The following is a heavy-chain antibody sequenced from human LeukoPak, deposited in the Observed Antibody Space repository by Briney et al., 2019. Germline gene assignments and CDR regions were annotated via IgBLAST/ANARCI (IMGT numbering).Heavy chain of an antibody. V-gene: IGHV4-34*01. CDR1: GGSFSGYY. CDR3: ARIEGIQLWQIDY. D-gene: IGHD5-18*01. J-gene: IGHJ4*02. Sequence: KPSETLSLTCAVYGGSFSGYYWSWIRQPPGKGLEWIGEINHSGSTYYNPSLKSRVTISVDTSKNQFSLKLSSVTAADTAVYYCARIEGIQLWQIDYWGQGTLVTVSS. CDR2: INHSGST.